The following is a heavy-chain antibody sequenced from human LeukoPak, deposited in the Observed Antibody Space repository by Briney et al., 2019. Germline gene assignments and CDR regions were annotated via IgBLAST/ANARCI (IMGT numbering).Heavy chain of an antibody. V-gene: IGHV3-7*01. CDR1: GFTFSSYW. D-gene: IGHD3-22*01. J-gene: IGHJ4*02. Sequence: PGGSLRLSCAASGFTFSSYWMSWVRQAPGKGLEWVANIKQGGSEKYYVDSVKGRFTISRDNAKNSLYLQMNSLRAEDTAVYYCVLERDSILNFDYWGQGTLVTVSS. CDR3: VLERDSILNFDY. CDR2: IKQGGSEK.